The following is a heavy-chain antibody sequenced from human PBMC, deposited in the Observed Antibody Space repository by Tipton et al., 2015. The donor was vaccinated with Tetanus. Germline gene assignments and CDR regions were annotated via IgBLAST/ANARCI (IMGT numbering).Heavy chain of an antibody. V-gene: IGHV1-18*01. J-gene: IGHJ2*01. Sequence: QLVQSGDEVKKPGASVKVSCKASGYTFTSYGINWVRQAPGQGLEWMGWISPYNGSPNYAEKVQDRVTMTTDTSTSTVYMDLRSLRSDDTALYYCARGGGPGTDFYFGRRGPGILVSSSSPSTPEPFD. CDR2: ISPYNGSP. CDR3: ARGGGPGTDFYFGRRGPGILVSSSSPSTPEPFD. D-gene: IGHD1-14*01. CDR1: GYTFTSYG.